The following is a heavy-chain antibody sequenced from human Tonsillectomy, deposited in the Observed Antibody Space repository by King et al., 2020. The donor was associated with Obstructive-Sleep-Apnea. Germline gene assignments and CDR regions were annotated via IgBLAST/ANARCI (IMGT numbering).Heavy chain of an antibody. CDR1: GFTFSSYG. D-gene: IGHD6-13*01. J-gene: IGHJ6*02. CDR3: AKNEPYSSRWYSSLNYYYDGMDV. Sequence: VQLVESGGGVVQPGRSLRLSCAASGFTFSSYGMHWVRQAPGKGLEWVAFVRYDGSNKYYADSVKGRFTISRDNSNNTLYLQMNSLRAEDTAVYYCAKNEPYSSRWYSSLNYYYDGMDVWGQGTTVTVSS. V-gene: IGHV3-30*02. CDR2: VRYDGSNK.